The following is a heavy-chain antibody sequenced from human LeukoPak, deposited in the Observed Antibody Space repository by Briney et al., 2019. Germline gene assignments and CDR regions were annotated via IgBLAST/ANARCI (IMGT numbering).Heavy chain of an antibody. CDR2: IWYDGSNG. J-gene: IGHJ4*02. CDR1: GFTFSSYG. CDR3: ARDNYGGNPETDY. D-gene: IGHD4-23*01. Sequence: GRSLRLSCAASGFTFSSYGMHWVRQTPGKGLEWVAIIWYDGSNGYYADSVKGRFTISRDNSKNTLYLQMNSLRAEDTAVYYCARDNYGGNPETDYWGQGTLVTVSS. V-gene: IGHV3-33*01.